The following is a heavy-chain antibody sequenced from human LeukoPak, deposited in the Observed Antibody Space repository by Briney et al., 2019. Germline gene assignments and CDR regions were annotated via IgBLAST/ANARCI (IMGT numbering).Heavy chain of an antibody. Sequence: GGSLRLSCAASGFTFSSYWMTWVRQAPGKGLEWVANIKQDGSEKYYVDSVKSRFTISRDNAKNSLYLQMNSLRAEDTAVYYCARGVPTGIDYFDYWGQATLVTVSS. CDR3: ARGVPTGIDYFDY. D-gene: IGHD1-1*01. J-gene: IGHJ4*02. CDR2: IKQDGSEK. CDR1: GFTFSSYW. V-gene: IGHV3-7*01.